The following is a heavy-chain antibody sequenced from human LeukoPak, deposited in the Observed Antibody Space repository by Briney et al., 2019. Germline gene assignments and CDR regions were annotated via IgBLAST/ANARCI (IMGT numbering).Heavy chain of an antibody. Sequence: GASVKVSCKASGCTFTGYYMHWVRQAPGQGLEWMGWINPNSGGTNYAQKFQGRVTMTRDTSISTAYMELSRLRSDDTAVYYCARVGSGWYEGGFDPWGQGTLVTVSS. CDR1: GCTFTGYY. CDR2: INPNSGGT. D-gene: IGHD6-19*01. CDR3: ARVGSGWYEGGFDP. J-gene: IGHJ5*02. V-gene: IGHV1-2*02.